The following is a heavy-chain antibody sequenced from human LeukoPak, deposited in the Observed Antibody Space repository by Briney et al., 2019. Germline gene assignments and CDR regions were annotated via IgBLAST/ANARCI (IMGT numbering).Heavy chain of an antibody. Sequence: GGSLRLSCAASGFIFSSYSMNWARQAPGKGLEWVSYISSSGSTIYYADSVKGRFTISRDNAKNSLYLQMNSLRAEDTAVYYCAVLTYQLLDYYFDYWGQGTLVTVSS. D-gene: IGHD2-2*01. V-gene: IGHV3-48*01. CDR3: AVLTYQLLDYYFDY. CDR2: ISSSGSTI. J-gene: IGHJ4*02. CDR1: GFIFSSYS.